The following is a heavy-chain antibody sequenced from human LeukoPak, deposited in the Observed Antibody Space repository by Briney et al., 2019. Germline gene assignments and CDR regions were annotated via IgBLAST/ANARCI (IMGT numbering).Heavy chain of an antibody. Sequence: SETLSLTCAVYGGSFSGYYWSWIRQPPGKGLEWIGEINHSGSTNYNPSLKSRVTISVDTSKNQFSLKLSSVTAADTAVYYCARWYYYGSGSYSPFDYWGQGTLVTVSS. D-gene: IGHD3-10*01. CDR2: INHSGST. CDR3: ARWYYYGSGSYSPFDY. J-gene: IGHJ4*02. CDR1: GGSFSGYY. V-gene: IGHV4-34*01.